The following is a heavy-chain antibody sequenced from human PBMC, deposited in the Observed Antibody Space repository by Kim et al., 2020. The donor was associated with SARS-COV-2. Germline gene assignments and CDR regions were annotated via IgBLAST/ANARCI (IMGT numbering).Heavy chain of an antibody. V-gene: IGHV4-4*07. CDR2: YTSGRT. CDR3: ASALGH. D-gene: IGHD3-16*02. J-gene: IGHJ4*02. Sequence: YTSGRTIYNPSLQSRVTMSVDMSKNQFSLKLSSVTAADTAVYYCASALGHWGQGTLVTVSS.